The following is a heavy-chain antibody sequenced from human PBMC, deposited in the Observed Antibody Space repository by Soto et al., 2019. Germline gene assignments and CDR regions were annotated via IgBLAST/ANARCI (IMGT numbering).Heavy chain of an antibody. V-gene: IGHV5-10-1*01. CDR1: GYSFTSYW. CDR2: IDPSDSYT. J-gene: IGHJ6*02. Sequence: GESLKISCKGSGYSFTSYWISWVRQMPGKGLEWMGRIDPSDSYTNYSPSFQGHVTISADKSISTAYLQWSSLKASDTAMYYCASTLSDGDYDYYAGMDVWGQGTLVTVSS. D-gene: IGHD4-17*01. CDR3: ASTLSDGDYDYYAGMDV.